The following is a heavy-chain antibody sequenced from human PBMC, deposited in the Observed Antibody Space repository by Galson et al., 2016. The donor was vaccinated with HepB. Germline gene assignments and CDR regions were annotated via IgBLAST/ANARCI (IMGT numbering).Heavy chain of an antibody. CDR3: ARHPRGGAYPLYYYGMDV. V-gene: IGHV5-51*01. CDR1: GYTFWTYW. J-gene: IGHJ6*02. CDR2: IYPGDSDI. D-gene: IGHD4-17*01. Sequence: QSGAEVKKPGESLKISCRASGYTFWTYWIAWVRQMPGKGLEWMGIIYPGDSDIRYSPSFQGQVTISADKSISTAYLEWSSLKASDTAMYYCARHPRGGAYPLYYYGMDVWGQGTTVTVSS.